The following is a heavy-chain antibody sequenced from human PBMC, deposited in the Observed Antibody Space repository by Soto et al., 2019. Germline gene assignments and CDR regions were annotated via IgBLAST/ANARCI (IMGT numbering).Heavy chain of an antibody. J-gene: IGHJ3*02. CDR3: TRGHEFGGNSDASAI. D-gene: IGHD3-10*01. Sequence: QVHLVQSGAEVKKPGSSVKVSCKASGGNFRSESINWVRQAPGQGPEWMGGIIPFFGTSDYAQKFQGRLRITADESTTTAYMELSSLKSEDTAVSYCTRGHEFGGNSDASAISGQGTMVIVSS. CDR2: IIPFFGTS. V-gene: IGHV1-69*12. CDR1: GGNFRSES.